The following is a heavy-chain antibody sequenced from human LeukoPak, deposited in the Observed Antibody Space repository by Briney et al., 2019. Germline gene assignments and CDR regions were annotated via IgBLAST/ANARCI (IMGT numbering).Heavy chain of an antibody. CDR2: ISGETNNT. V-gene: IGHV3-23*01. Sequence: GGSLRLSCVASGLTFSNSAMTWVRQGPGKGLEWVSSISGETNNTYYSDSVEGRFTVSRDNSKNTVFLQMNDLTIEDTAIYYCAKRYSDGGFDPWGQGTLVTVSS. J-gene: IGHJ5*02. D-gene: IGHD3-10*01. CDR3: AKRYSDGGFDP. CDR1: GLTFSNSA.